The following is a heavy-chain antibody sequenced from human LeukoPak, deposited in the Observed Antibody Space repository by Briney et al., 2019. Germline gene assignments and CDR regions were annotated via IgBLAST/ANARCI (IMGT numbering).Heavy chain of an antibody. Sequence: PGGSLRLTCAVSGFTFSSFAMSWVRQAPGKGLEWVSVISDSGGTTFYADSVKGRFTISRDNSKNTLYLQMSSLRAEDTAVYYCAKEASGYGYYFDYWGQGPLVTVSS. D-gene: IGHD3-10*01. CDR2: ISDSGGTT. V-gene: IGHV3-23*01. CDR1: GFTFSSFA. CDR3: AKEASGYGYYFDY. J-gene: IGHJ4*02.